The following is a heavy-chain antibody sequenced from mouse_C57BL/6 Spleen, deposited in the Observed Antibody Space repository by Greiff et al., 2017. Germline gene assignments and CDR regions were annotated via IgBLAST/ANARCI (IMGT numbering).Heavy chain of an antibody. J-gene: IGHJ2*01. CDR2: ISSGGSYT. CDR1: GFTFSSYG. V-gene: IGHV5-6*01. D-gene: IGHD2-4*01. Sequence: EVKLMESGGDLVKPGGSLKLSCAASGFTFSSYGMSWVRQTPDKRLEWVATISSGGSYTYYPDSVKGRFTISRDNAKNTLYLQMGRLKSEDTAMYYCARHGDDYDDGAFDDWGQGTTLTVSS. CDR3: ARHGDDYDDGAFDD.